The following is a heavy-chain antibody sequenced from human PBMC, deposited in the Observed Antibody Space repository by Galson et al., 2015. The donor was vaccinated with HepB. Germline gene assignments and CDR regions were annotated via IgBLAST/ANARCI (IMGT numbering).Heavy chain of an antibody. D-gene: IGHD1-26*01. CDR2: ISSSSSTI. CDR3: ARDLGIGGTLSLDY. V-gene: IGHV3-48*02. J-gene: IGHJ4*02. Sequence: SLRLSCADSGFTFSSYGMNWVRQAPGKGLEWVSYISSSSSTIFYAESVKGRFTISRTNAKKVLYLQMNSLRDDDTAVYYCARDLGIGGTLSLDYWGQGTLVTVSS. CDR1: GFTFSSYG.